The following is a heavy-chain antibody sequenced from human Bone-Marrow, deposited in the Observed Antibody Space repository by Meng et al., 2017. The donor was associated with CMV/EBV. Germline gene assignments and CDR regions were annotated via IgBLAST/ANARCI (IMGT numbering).Heavy chain of an antibody. J-gene: IGHJ6*04. V-gene: IGHV3-48*04. CDR1: GFTFSSYA. CDR3: ARGNWNYGHYYYYGMDV. D-gene: IGHD1-7*01. CDR2: ISSSGSTI. Sequence: GESLKIYCPASGFTFSSYAMSWVRQAPGKGLEWVSYISSSGSTIYYADSVKGRFTISRDNAKNSLYLQMNSLRAEDTAVYYCARGNWNYGHYYYYGMDVWGEASTATFSS.